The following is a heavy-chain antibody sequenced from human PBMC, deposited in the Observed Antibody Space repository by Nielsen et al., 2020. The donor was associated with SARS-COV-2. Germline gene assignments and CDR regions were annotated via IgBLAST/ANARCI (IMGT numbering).Heavy chain of an antibody. CDR2: ISYDGGNK. CDR1: GFTFSSYG. CDR3: ASAEVGSSSKYYFDY. J-gene: IGHJ4*02. D-gene: IGHD6-6*01. V-gene: IGHV3-30*03. Sequence: GESLKISCAASGFTFSSYGMHWVRQAPGKGLEWVALISYDGGNKYYADSVKGRFTISRDDSKNTLYLQMNSLRPEDTAVYYCASAEVGSSSKYYFDYWGQGTLVTVSS.